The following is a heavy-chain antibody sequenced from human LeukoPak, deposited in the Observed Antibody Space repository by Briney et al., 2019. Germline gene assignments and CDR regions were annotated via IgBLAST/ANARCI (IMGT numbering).Heavy chain of an antibody. CDR2: IWNDGSIK. J-gene: IGHJ6*02. CDR3: AKRLSPAYDSSGLYYYGMDV. Sequence: PGGSLRLSCAASGFTFNIYGIHWVRQAPGKGLEWVAVIWNDGSIKYYADSVKGRFTISRDNSKNTLYLQMNSLRVEDTAVYYCAKRLSPAYDSSGLYYYGMDVWGQGTTVTVPS. CDR1: GFTFNIYG. D-gene: IGHD3-22*01. V-gene: IGHV3-33*06.